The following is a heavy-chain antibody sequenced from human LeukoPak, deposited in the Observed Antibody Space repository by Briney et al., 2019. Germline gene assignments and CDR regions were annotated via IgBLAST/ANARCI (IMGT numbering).Heavy chain of an antibody. Sequence: ASVKVSCKVSGYTLTELSMHWVRQAPGKGLEWMGGFDPEDGETIYAQKFQGRVTMTRDTSISTAYMELSRLRSDDTAVYYCARGVEYYFDYWGQGTLVTVSS. CDR3: ARGVEYYFDY. V-gene: IGHV1-24*01. CDR2: FDPEDGET. J-gene: IGHJ4*02. CDR1: GYTLTELS. D-gene: IGHD5-24*01.